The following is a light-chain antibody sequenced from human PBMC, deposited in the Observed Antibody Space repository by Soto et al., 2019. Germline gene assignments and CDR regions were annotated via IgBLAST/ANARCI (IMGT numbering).Light chain of an antibody. CDR1: QGVGSN. CDR3: QQFDDWPRT. V-gene: IGKV3-15*01. Sequence: EVVLTQSPASLSVSPGERVTLSCRASQGVGSNLAWYQQTPGQAPRVLIYGASTRATGIPDRFSGSGFGTQFTLTISSLQAADSAVYFCQQFDDWPRTFGQGTKVDIK. CDR2: GAS. J-gene: IGKJ1*01.